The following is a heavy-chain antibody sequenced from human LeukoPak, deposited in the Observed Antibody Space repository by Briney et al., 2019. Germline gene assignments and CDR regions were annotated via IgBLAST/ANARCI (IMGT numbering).Heavy chain of an antibody. Sequence: GGSLKLSCAASGFTFSSYGMHWVRQAPGKGLEWVAVISYDGSNKYYADSVKGRFTISRDNSKNTLYLQMNSLRAEDTAVYYCARDPYYDSSGYSYYYYGMDVWGQGTTVTVSS. V-gene: IGHV3-30*03. CDR2: ISYDGSNK. D-gene: IGHD3-22*01. CDR1: GFTFSSYG. J-gene: IGHJ6*02. CDR3: ARDPYYDSSGYSYYYYGMDV.